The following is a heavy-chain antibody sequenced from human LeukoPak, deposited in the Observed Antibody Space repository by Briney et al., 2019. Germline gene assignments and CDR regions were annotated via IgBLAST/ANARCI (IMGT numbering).Heavy chain of an antibody. D-gene: IGHD5-18*01. Sequence: SETLSLTCTVSGGSISNSSYYWGWIRQPPGKGLEWIGSIYYSGSTCYNPSLKSRVTISVDTSKNQFSLKLSSVTAADTAVYYCARHEDTVMANLDYWGQGTLVTVSS. J-gene: IGHJ4*02. CDR2: IYYSGST. V-gene: IGHV4-39*01. CDR3: ARHEDTVMANLDY. CDR1: GGSISNSSYY.